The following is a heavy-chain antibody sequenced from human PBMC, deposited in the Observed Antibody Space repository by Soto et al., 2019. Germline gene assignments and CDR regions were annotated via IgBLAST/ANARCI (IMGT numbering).Heavy chain of an antibody. J-gene: IGHJ6*02. CDR3: ARGTGYYYYYGMEV. Sequence: ADNLSITCTVSAGSISSSSYYWGWLRQPPGKGLEWIGIIYHSGSTYYNPSLKSRLRIAVETSKNQQSLKLSSVTGEDTAVYYCARGTGYYYYYGMEVWGQGNTVTLSS. CDR1: AGSISSSSYY. V-gene: IGHV4-39*01. CDR2: IYHSGST.